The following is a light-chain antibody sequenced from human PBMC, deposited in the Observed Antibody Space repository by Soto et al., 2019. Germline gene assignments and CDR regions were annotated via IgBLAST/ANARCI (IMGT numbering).Light chain of an antibody. V-gene: IGKV3-15*01. CDR2: GAS. Sequence: EIVMTQSPATLSVSPGERATLSCRASQSVSSNLAWYQQKPGQAPRLLIYGASTRATGIPARFSGSGSGTAFPLTISSLQSEDFEVYYCQQYNNWPPWTFGQGTTVEIK. J-gene: IGKJ1*01. CDR1: QSVSSN. CDR3: QQYNNWPPWT.